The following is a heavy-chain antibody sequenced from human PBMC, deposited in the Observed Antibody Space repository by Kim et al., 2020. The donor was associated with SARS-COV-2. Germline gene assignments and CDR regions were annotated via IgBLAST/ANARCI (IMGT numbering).Heavy chain of an antibody. V-gene: IGHV4-39*01. CDR1: GGSISSGPYW. CDR3: ARYDSGDRAGLFDI. Sequence: SETLSLTCAVSGGSISSGPYWWGWIRLPPGNGLECIGYIHYTGSRHYSSSLKSRVTISVDTSRNRFSLTLNSVTAADTAVYYCARYDSGDRAGLFDIWGQGSMVTVSS. CDR2: IHYTGSR. D-gene: IGHD3-9*01. J-gene: IGHJ3*02.